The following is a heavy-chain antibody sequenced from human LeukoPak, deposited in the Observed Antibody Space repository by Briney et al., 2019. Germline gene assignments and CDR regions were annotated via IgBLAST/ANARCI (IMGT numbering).Heavy chain of an antibody. CDR1: GGSINSYF. Sequence: PSETLSLTCTVSGGSINSYFWSWIRQPPGKGLEWVAYIYYSGSGNYNPSNYNPSLNSRATISLDMSRNEFSLKMRSVTAADTAVYYCARAKQPDVGTLWFDPWGRGTLVVVSS. V-gene: IGHV4-59*01. J-gene: IGHJ5*02. D-gene: IGHD6-13*01. CDR3: ARAKQPDVGTLWFDP. CDR2: IYYSGSGNYNPS.